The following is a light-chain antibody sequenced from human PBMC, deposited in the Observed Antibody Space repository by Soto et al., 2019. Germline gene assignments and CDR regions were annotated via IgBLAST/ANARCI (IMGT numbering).Light chain of an antibody. J-gene: IGKJ1*01. Sequence: EIVMTQSPATLSVSPGDSATLSCRASQSVTSNLAWYQHKPGQAPRLLIYSSSTRAAGIPARFSGGGSGTEFTLTISSLQSEDFAIYFCQQYNTWPRTFGQGTKVDIK. CDR1: QSVTSN. V-gene: IGKV3-15*01. CDR3: QQYNTWPRT. CDR2: SSS.